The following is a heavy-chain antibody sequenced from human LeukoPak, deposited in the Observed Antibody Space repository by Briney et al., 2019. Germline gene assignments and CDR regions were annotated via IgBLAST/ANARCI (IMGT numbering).Heavy chain of an antibody. V-gene: IGHV4-34*01. CDR2: INHSGST. J-gene: IGHJ4*02. CDR3: ARGVGATSTT. D-gene: IGHD1-26*01. CDR1: GGSFSGYY. Sequence: SETLSLTCAVYGGSFSGYYWSWIRQPPGKGLEWIGEINHSGSTNYNPSLKSRVTISVDTSKNQFSLKLSSVTAADTAVYYCARGVGATSTTWGQGTLVTVSS.